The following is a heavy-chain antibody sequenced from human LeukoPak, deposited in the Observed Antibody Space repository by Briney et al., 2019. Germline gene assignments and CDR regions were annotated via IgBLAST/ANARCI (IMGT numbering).Heavy chain of an antibody. Sequence: GGSLRLSCAASGFPFSSYEMNWVRQAPGKGLEWVSYISSSGSTIYYADSVKGRFTISRDNAKNSLYLQMNSLRAEDTAVYYCARGYGSGSSHIDYWGQGTLVTVSS. CDR1: GFPFSSYE. D-gene: IGHD3-10*01. J-gene: IGHJ4*02. V-gene: IGHV3-48*03. CDR2: ISSSGSTI. CDR3: ARGYGSGSSHIDY.